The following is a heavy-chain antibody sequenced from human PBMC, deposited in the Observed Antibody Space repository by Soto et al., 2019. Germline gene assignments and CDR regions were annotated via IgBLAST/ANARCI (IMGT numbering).Heavy chain of an antibody. Sequence: GASVKVSCKASGGTFSSYAISWVRQAPGQGLEWMGGIIPIFGTANYAQKFQGRVTITADESTSTAYMELSSLRSEDTAVYYCASGDCSSTSCDDYYYYGMDVWGQGTTVTVSS. CDR3: ASGDCSSTSCDDYYYYGMDV. J-gene: IGHJ6*02. CDR1: GGTFSSYA. D-gene: IGHD2-2*01. V-gene: IGHV1-69*13. CDR2: IIPIFGTA.